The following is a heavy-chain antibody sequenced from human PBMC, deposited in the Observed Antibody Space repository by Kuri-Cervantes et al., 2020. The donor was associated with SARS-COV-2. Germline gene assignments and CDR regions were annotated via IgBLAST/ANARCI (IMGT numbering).Heavy chain of an antibody. CDR2: INPNSGGT. D-gene: IGHD5-12*01. CDR3: AFVVATMEDFDY. V-gene: IGHV1-2*02. CDR1: GGTFSSYA. Sequence: ASVKVSCKASGGTFSSYAISWVRQAPGQGLEWMGWINPNSGGTNYAQKFQGRVTMTRDTSISTAYMELSRLRSDDTAVYYCAFVVATMEDFDYWGQGTLVTVSS. J-gene: IGHJ4*02.